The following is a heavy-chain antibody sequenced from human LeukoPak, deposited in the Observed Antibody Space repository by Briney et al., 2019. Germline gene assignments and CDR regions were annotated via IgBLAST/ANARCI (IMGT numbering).Heavy chain of an antibody. J-gene: IGHJ4*02. CDR1: GFTFSSYA. Sequence: GGSLRLSCAASGFTFSSYAMSWVRQAPGKGLEWVSAISGSGGSTYYADSVKGRFTISRDNSKNTLYLQMNSLRAEDTAVYYCARGLTNLGLNSTNWGQGTLVTVSS. CDR2: ISGSGGST. V-gene: IGHV3-23*01. D-gene: IGHD2-8*01. CDR3: ARGLTNLGLNSTN.